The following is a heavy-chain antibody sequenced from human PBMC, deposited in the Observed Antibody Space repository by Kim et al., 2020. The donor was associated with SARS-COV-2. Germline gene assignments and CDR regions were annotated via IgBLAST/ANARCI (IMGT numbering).Heavy chain of an antibody. CDR2: INHSGST. J-gene: IGHJ4*02. CDR1: GGSFSGYY. V-gene: IGHV4-34*01. CDR3: ARVVVVVPAAMGYYFDY. D-gene: IGHD2-2*01. Sequence: SETLSLTCAVYGGSFSGYYWSWIRQPPGKGLECIGEINHSGSTNYNPSLKSRVTISVDTSKNQFSLKLSSVTAADTAVYYCARVVVVVPAAMGYYFDYWGQGTLVTVSS.